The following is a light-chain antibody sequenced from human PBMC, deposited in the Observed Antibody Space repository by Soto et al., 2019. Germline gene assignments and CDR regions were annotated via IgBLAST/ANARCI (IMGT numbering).Light chain of an antibody. Sequence: EIVMTQSPATLSVSPGERATLSCRASQSVNTNLAWYQQKPGQAPRLLISGAFIRATGIPVRFSGSGSGTEFTLTISSLQSEDFAIYYCQQYNDWPPYTFGQGTKLEIK. CDR3: QQYNDWPPYT. V-gene: IGKV3-15*01. J-gene: IGKJ2*01. CDR1: QSVNTN. CDR2: GAF.